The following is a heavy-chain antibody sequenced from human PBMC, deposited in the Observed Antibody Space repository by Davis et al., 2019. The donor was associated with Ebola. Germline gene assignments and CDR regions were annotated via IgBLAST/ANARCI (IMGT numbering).Heavy chain of an antibody. CDR3: ARGTRSFDH. Sequence: AASVKVSCKASRDTFTSYDINRARQATGQGLEWMGWMNPNSGNTGYAQKFQDRITLTRSTSISTAYMDLSSLTSEDTAVYYWARGTRSFDHWGQGTLVSVSS. CDR1: RDTFTSYD. CDR2: MNPNSGNT. J-gene: IGHJ4*02. V-gene: IGHV1-8*01.